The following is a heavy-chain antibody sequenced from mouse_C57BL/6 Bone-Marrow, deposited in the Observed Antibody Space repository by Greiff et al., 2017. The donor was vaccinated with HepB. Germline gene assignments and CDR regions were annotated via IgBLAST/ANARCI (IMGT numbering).Heavy chain of an antibody. V-gene: IGHV3-5*01. Sequence: EVKLQQSGPGLVKPSQTVFLTCPVTGISITTGNYRWSWIRQFPGNKLEWIGYIYYSGTITYNPSLTSRTTITRDTPKNQFFLEMNSLTAEDTATYYCARDEGNWYFDVWGTGTTVTVSS. CDR1: GISITTGNYR. J-gene: IGHJ1*03. CDR2: IYYSGTI. CDR3: ARDEGNWYFDV.